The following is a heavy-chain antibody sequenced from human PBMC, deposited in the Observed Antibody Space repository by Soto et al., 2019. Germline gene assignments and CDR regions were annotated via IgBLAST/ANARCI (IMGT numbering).Heavy chain of an antibody. Sequence: QVQLVESGGGVVQPGRSLRLSCAASGFTFSSYGMHWVRQAPGKGLEWVAVIWYDGSNKYYADSVKGRFTISRDNSKNTLDLQMNSLRAEDTAVYYCASTAYCGGDCYSVDYWGQGTLVTVSS. CDR3: ASTAYCGGDCYSVDY. V-gene: IGHV3-33*01. CDR1: GFTFSSYG. CDR2: IWYDGSNK. D-gene: IGHD2-21*02. J-gene: IGHJ4*02.